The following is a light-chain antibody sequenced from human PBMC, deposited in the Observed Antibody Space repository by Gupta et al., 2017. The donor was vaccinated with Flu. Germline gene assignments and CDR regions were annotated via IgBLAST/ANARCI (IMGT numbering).Light chain of an antibody. CDR3: QQYGSSPYT. CDR2: GAS. V-gene: IGKV3-20*01. Sequence: IVLTHSPGTLSLSPGERATLSCRASQSVSSSYLAWYQQKPGQAPRLLIYGASSRATGIPDSFSGSGSGTDFTLTISRLEPEDFAVYYCQQYGSSPYTFGQGTKLEIK. J-gene: IGKJ2*01. CDR1: QSVSSSY.